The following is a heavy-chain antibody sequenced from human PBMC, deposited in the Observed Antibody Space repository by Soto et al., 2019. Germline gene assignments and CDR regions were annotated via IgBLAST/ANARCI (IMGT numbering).Heavy chain of an antibody. D-gene: IGHD6-19*01. CDR3: PRQRKWLISRFDH. V-gene: IGHV3-48*03. CDR1: GFIFSNYE. Sequence: GGSLRLSCAASGFIFSNYEMNWVRQAPGKGLEWISYINSGGNSMYYADSVKGRFTISRDNARNSLYLRMSSLRVEDTASYYCPRQRKWLISRFDHWGQGTLVTVSS. J-gene: IGHJ4*02. CDR2: INSGGNSM.